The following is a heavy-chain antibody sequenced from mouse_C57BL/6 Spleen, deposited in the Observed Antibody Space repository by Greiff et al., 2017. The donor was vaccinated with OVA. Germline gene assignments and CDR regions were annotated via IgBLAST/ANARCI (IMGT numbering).Heavy chain of an antibody. CDR1: GYTFTDYY. J-gene: IGHJ2*01. CDR2: INPNNGGT. D-gene: IGHD1-1*01. CDR3: ARHYYGSSYEVY. Sequence: EVQLQQSGPELVKPGASVKISCKASGYTFTDYYMNWVKQSHGKSLEWIGDINPNNGGTSYNQKFKGKATLTVDKSSSTAYMELRSLTSEDSAVYYCARHYYGSSYEVYWGQGTTLTVSS. V-gene: IGHV1-26*01.